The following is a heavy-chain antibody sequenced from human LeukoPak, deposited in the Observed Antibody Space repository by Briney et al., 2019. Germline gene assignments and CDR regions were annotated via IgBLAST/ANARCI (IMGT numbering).Heavy chain of an antibody. Sequence: PSETLSLTCTVSGGSISLYYWSWIRQPPGKGLEWIGEINHSGSTNYNPSLKSRVTISVDTSKNQFSLKLSSVTAADTAVYYCARTYQQLVITRYFQHWGQGTLVTVSS. CDR1: GGSISLYY. D-gene: IGHD6-13*01. CDR3: ARTYQQLVITRYFQH. CDR2: INHSGST. V-gene: IGHV4-34*01. J-gene: IGHJ1*01.